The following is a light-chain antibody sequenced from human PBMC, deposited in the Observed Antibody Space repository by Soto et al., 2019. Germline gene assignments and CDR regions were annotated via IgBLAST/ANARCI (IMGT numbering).Light chain of an antibody. CDR3: QQYNNWPSWT. CDR1: QSVSSY. J-gene: IGKJ1*01. CDR2: GAS. Sequence: EQVMTHSPATLPMSPGERATLSCRASQSVSSYLAWYQQKPGQAPRLLIYGASTRATGIPARFSGSGSGTEFTLTISSLQSEDFAVYYCQQYNNWPSWTFGQGTKVDIK. V-gene: IGKV3-15*01.